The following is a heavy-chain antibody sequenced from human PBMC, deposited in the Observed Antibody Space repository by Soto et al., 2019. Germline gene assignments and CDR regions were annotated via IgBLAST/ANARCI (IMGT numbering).Heavy chain of an antibody. V-gene: IGHV5-10-1*01. D-gene: IGHD3-22*01. CDR2: IDPSDSYT. CDR1: GYSFTSYG. CDR3: ARPGYDSSGFGYYYYGMDV. J-gene: IGHJ6*02. Sequence: GESLKISCKGSGYSFTSYGISRVRQMPGNGRGGRGRIDPSDSYTNHSPSFQAHVTISADKSISPAYLQWSSLKASDTAMYYCARPGYDSSGFGYYYYGMDVGGQGTTVTVS.